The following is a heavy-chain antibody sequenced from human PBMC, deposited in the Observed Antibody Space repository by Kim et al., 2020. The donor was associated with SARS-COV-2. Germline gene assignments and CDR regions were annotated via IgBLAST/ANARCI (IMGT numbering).Heavy chain of an antibody. V-gene: IGHV3-30*04. CDR2: ISYDGSNK. J-gene: IGHJ6*01. Sequence: GGSLRLSCAASGFTFSSYAMHWVRQAPGKGLEWVAVISYDGSNKYYADSVKGRFTISRDNSKNTLYLQMNSLGAEDTAVYYCARDRWLGYFDWLLETYYYYGMDVGGQGTTVTVSS. D-gene: IGHD3-9*01. CDR3: ARDRWLGYFDWLLETYYYYGMDV. CDR1: GFTFSSYA.